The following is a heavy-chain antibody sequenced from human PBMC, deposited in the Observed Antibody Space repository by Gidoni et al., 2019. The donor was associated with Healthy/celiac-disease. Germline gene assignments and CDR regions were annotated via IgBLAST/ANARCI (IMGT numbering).Heavy chain of an antibody. CDR2: IYSGGST. CDR1: GFTVSSNY. D-gene: IGHD4-17*01. Sequence: EVQLVESGGGLVQPGGSLRLSCAASGFTVSSNYMSWVSVIYSGGSTYYADSVKGRFTISRDNSKNMLYLQMNSLRAEDTAVYYCASQLYGDYSYWGQGTLVTVSS. J-gene: IGHJ4*02. CDR3: ASQLYGDYSY. V-gene: IGHV3-66*04.